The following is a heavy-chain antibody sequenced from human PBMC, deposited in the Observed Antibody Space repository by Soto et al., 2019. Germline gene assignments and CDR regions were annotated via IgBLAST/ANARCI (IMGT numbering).Heavy chain of an antibody. CDR2: IIPIFGTA. Sequence: SVKVSCKASGGTFSSYAISWVRQAPGQGLEWMGGIIPIFGTANYAQKFQGRVTITADKSTSTAYMELSSLRSEDAAVYYCAREMAVATNDAFDIWGQGTMVTVSS. D-gene: IGHD6-19*01. J-gene: IGHJ3*02. V-gene: IGHV1-69*06. CDR3: AREMAVATNDAFDI. CDR1: GGTFSSYA.